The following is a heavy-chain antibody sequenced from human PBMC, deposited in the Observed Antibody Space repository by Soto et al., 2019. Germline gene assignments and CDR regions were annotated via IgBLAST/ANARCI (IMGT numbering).Heavy chain of an antibody. Sequence: AGGSLRLSCAASGFTFSSYWMHWVRQAPGKGLVWVSRINSDGSNPGYADSVKGRFTISRDNAKNTLYLQMNSLRAEDTAVYYCARPLSESIFSWFDPWGQGTLVTVSS. CDR3: ARPLSESIFSWFDP. CDR1: GFTFSSYW. CDR2: INSDGSNP. D-gene: IGHD3-3*01. J-gene: IGHJ5*02. V-gene: IGHV3-74*01.